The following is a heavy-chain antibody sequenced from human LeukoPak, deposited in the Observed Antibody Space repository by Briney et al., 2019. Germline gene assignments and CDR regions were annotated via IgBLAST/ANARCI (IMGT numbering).Heavy chain of an antibody. CDR1: GGSVTSGTYH. Sequence: PSETLSLTCSVSGGSVTSGTYHWGWIRQPPGKGLEWIGSVYFDGGTHYKPSLQSRVTISVDTSKNQFSLRLSSVIAADTALYYCARDHYYDGRGRFDPWGQGTLVTVSS. J-gene: IGHJ5*02. D-gene: IGHD3-16*01. CDR2: VYFDGGT. CDR3: ARDHYYDGRGRFDP. V-gene: IGHV4-39*07.